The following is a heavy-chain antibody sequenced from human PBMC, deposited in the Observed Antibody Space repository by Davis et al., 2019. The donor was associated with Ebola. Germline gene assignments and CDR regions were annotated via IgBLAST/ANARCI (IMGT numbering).Heavy chain of an antibody. V-gene: IGHV1-69*06. J-gene: IGHJ4*02. Sequence: SVKVSCKASGGTFSSYAISWVRQAPGQGLEWMGGIIPIFGTANYAQKFQGRVTITADKSTSTAYMELSSLRSEDTAVYYCAREGGLVSSWYTDVKGFDYWGQGTLVTVSS. D-gene: IGHD6-13*01. CDR3: AREGGLVSSWYTDVKGFDY. CDR1: GGTFSSYA. CDR2: IIPIFGTA.